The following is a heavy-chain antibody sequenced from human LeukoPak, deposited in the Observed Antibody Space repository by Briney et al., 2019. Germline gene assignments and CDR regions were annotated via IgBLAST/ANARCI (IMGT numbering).Heavy chain of an antibody. J-gene: IGHJ4*02. V-gene: IGHV3-33*01. D-gene: IGHD4-23*01. CDR2: IWHDGKNK. CDR3: ARDRGSNDPIDY. CDR1: GFTLKNYG. Sequence: GGSLRLSCAASGFTLKNYGMHWVRQAPGKGLEWVAVIWHDGKNKYFADSVKGRFTVSRDNSENTLYLQMDSLRVEDTAVYYCARDRGSNDPIDYWGQGTLVTVSS.